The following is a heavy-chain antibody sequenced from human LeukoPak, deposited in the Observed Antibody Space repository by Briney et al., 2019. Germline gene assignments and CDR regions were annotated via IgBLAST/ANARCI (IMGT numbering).Heavy chain of an antibody. CDR2: IRGSGGST. CDR3: AKELAAAGTFDYYGMDV. Sequence: SLTHFCLASALTFSSYPMLWSRQAPGLALEPVSAIRGSGGSTSYADSVKGRFTISRDNSKNTLYLQMNSLRAEDTAVYYCAKELAAAGTFDYYGMDVWGQGTTVTVSS. J-gene: IGHJ6*02. V-gene: IGHV3-23*01. CDR1: ALTFSSYP. D-gene: IGHD6-13*01.